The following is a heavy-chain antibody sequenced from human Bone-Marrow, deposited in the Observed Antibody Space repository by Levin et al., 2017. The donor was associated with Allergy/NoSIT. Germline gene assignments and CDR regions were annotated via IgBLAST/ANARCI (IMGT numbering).Heavy chain of an antibody. CDR2: ISGSGGST. D-gene: IGHD6-19*01. J-gene: IGHJ5*02. Sequence: GESLKISCAASGFTFSSYAMSWVRQAPGKGLEWVSAISGSGGSTYYADSVKGRFTISRDNSKNTLYLQMNSLRAEDTAVYYCAKLRSGWYLYNWFDPWGQGTLVTVSS. CDR1: GFTFSSYA. V-gene: IGHV3-23*01. CDR3: AKLRSGWYLYNWFDP.